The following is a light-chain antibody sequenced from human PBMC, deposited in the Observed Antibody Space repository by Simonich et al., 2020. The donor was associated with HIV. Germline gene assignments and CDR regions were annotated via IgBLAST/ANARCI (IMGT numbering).Light chain of an antibody. J-gene: IGLJ3*02. CDR1: YTDVGAYNY. CDR3: CSYAGSRTWV. CDR2: DVS. V-gene: IGLV2-23*02. Sequence: QSALAQPASVSGSPGQSITISCTGTYTDVGAYNYVSWYQQHPGKAPKLTVYDVSKRPSGVSNRFSGSKSGNTASLTISGLQAEDEADYYCCSYAGSRTWVFGGGTKVTVL.